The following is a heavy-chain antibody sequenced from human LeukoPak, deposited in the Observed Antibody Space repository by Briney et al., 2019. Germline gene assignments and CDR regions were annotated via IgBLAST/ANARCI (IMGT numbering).Heavy chain of an antibody. CDR1: GGSISSHY. V-gene: IGHV4-59*11. CDR3: AKEGNDYGANSIDY. D-gene: IGHD4-23*01. J-gene: IGHJ4*02. Sequence: SETLSLTCTVSGGSISSHYCAWLRQPPGKGLEWIGGMFFTGDTNYNPCLKSRVTISVEHSKNQFSLKLTSVTAADTAVYYCAKEGNDYGANSIDYWGQGTLVTVSS. CDR2: MFFTGDT.